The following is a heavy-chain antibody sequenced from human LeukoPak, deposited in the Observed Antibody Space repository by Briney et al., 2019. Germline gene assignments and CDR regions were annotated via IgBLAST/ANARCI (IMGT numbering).Heavy chain of an antibody. CDR2: ISDTSSHI. Sequence: GGSLRLSCAASGFSFSSYSRNWVRQAPGKGLEGVSSISDTSSHIYYADSVKGRFTVSRDNARNSLYLQMNSLRVEDTAVYYCAREYSGYVPDYWGQGTPVTVSS. CDR3: AREYSGYVPDY. CDR1: GFSFSSYS. D-gene: IGHD5-12*01. J-gene: IGHJ4*02. V-gene: IGHV3-21*01.